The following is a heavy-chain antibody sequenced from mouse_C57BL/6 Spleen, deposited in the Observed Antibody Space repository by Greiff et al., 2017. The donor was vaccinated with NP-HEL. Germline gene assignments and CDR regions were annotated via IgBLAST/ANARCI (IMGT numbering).Heavy chain of an antibody. CDR2: IYPGSGNT. J-gene: IGHJ3*01. D-gene: IGHD3-3*01. CDR3: ARGEGTRAWFAY. V-gene: IGHV1-76*01. Sequence: QVQLQQSGAELVRPGASVKLSCKASGYTFTDYYINWVKQRPGQGLEWIARIYPGSGNTYYNEKFKGKATLTAEKSSSTAYMQLSSLTSEDSAVYFCARGEGTRAWFAYWGQGTLVTVSA. CDR1: GYTFTDYY.